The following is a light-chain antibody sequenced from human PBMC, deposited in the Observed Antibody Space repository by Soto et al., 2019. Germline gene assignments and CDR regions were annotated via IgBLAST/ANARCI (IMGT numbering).Light chain of an antibody. CDR2: DVS. Sequence: QSALTQPASVSGSPGQSITISCTGTSSDVGGYNYVSWYQQHPGKAPKLMIYDVSNRPSGVSNRFSGSKSGNTASLTISGLRAEDEAEYYCSSYTSSNTLVVFGGGTKLTVL. J-gene: IGLJ2*01. V-gene: IGLV2-14*01. CDR1: SSDVGGYNY. CDR3: SSYTSSNTLVV.